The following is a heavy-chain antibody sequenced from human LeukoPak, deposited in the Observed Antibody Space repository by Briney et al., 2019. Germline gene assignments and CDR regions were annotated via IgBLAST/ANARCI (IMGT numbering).Heavy chain of an antibody. V-gene: IGHV5-51*01. CDR2: IYPGDSDA. Sequence: GESLKISCKASGYIFTSYWLGWVRQMPGKGLEWMGIIYPGDSDARYSPSFQGQVTISVDKSLSTAFLQWSSLKASDTAMYFCARIAGNASTIWGQGTVVTVSS. CDR3: ARIAGNASTI. D-gene: IGHD1-14*01. J-gene: IGHJ3*02. CDR1: GYIFTSYW.